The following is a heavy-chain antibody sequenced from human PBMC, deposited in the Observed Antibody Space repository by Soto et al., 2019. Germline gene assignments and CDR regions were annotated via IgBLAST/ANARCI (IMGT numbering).Heavy chain of an antibody. V-gene: IGHV3-64D*06. CDR3: ARGFCSGGSCNWFDP. J-gene: IGHJ5*02. Sequence: GGSLRLSCSASGFTFSSYAMHWVRQAPGKGLEYVSAISSNGGSTYYADSVEGRFTISRDNSKNTLYLQMSSLRAEDTAVYYCARGFCSGGSCNWFDPWGQGTLVTVSS. D-gene: IGHD2-15*01. CDR2: ISSNGGST. CDR1: GFTFSSYA.